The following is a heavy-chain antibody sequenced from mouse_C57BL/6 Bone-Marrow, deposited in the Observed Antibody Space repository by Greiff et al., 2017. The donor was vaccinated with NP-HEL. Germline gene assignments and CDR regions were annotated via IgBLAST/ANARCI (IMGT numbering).Heavy chain of an antibody. Sequence: EVQRVEPGGGLVQPGGSLKLSCAASGFTFSDYYMYWVRQTPEKRLEWVAYISNGGGSTYYPDTVKGRFTISRDNAKNTLYLQMSRLKSEDTAMYYCAREVLLRSFAYWGQGTLVTVSA. V-gene: IGHV5-12*01. CDR3: AREVLLRSFAY. J-gene: IGHJ3*01. D-gene: IGHD1-1*01. CDR1: GFTFSDYY. CDR2: ISNGGGST.